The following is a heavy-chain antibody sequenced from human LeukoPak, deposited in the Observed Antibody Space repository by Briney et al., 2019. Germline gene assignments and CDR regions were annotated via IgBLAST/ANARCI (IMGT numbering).Heavy chain of an antibody. D-gene: IGHD5-12*01. CDR2: IYFSEST. CDR3: ARGGYSLPYYLDY. CDR1: GGSISSYY. V-gene: IGHV4-59*01. J-gene: IGHJ4*02. Sequence: PSETLSLTCTVSGGSISSYYWSWIRQPPGKGLEWIGQIYFSESTDYNPSLKSRVTISVDTSKNHFSLKVTSVTAADTAVYYCARGGYSLPYYLDYWGQGTLVTVSS.